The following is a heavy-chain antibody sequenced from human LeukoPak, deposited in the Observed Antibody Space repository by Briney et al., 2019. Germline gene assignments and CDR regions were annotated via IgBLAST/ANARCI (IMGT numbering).Heavy chain of an antibody. D-gene: IGHD3-22*01. CDR2: INSDGSGT. J-gene: IGHJ4*02. Sequence: PGGSLRLSCAASGFTFSSYWMHWVRQAPGKGLVWVSRINSDGSGTSYADSVKGRFTISRDNAKNTLYLRMNSLRAEDTAVYYCARAHYDSSGYYYPNYLFDYWGQGTLVTVSS. CDR3: ARAHYDSSGYYYPNYLFDY. CDR1: GFTFSSYW. V-gene: IGHV3-74*01.